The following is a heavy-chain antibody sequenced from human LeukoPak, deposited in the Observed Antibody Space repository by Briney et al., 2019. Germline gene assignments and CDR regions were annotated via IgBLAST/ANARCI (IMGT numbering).Heavy chain of an antibody. CDR1: GYTFTSYG. CDR2: ISAYNGNT. D-gene: IGHD3-22*01. V-gene: IGHV1-18*01. CDR3: AMSYYYDSSGYYHYYFDY. Sequence: ASVKVSCKASGYTFTSYGISWVRQAPGQGLEWMGWISAYNGNTNYAQKLQGRVTMTTDTSTSTAYMELRSLRSDDTAVYYCAMSYYYDSSGYYHYYFDYWGQGTLVTVSS. J-gene: IGHJ4*02.